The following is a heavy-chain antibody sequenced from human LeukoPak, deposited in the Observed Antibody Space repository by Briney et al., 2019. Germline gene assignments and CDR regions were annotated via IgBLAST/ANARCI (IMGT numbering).Heavy chain of an antibody. J-gene: IGHJ4*02. CDR3: ARGDYYGSGKTHFDS. CDR1: GGSISIGDYY. CDR2: IYDSGST. D-gene: IGHD3-10*01. V-gene: IGHV4-30-4*01. Sequence: PSETLSLTCTVSGGSISIGDYYWSWIRQSPGKGLEWIGNIYDSGSTYYSPLVKSRATISLDTSKNEFSLKLSSVTAADTAVYYCARGDYYGSGKTHFDSWGQGTPVTVSS.